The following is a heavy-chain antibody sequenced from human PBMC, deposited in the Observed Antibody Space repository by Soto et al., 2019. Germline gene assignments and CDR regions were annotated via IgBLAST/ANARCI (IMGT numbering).Heavy chain of an antibody. V-gene: IGHV3-21*01. CDR2: ISSSNNNI. Sequence: GGSLRLSCAASGFTFSSYSMNWVRQAPGKGLEWVSSISSSNNNIYYADSVKGRFTISRDNAKNSLYLQMNTLRAEDTAVCYCARSLRGILDAFDIWGQGTMVTVSS. J-gene: IGHJ3*02. CDR3: ARSLRGILDAFDI. D-gene: IGHD3-9*01. CDR1: GFTFSSYS.